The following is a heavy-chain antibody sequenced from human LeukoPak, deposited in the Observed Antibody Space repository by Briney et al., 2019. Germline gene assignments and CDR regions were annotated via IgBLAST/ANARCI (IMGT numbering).Heavy chain of an antibody. J-gene: IGHJ4*02. V-gene: IGHV3-23*01. CDR3: AKDKYSLVAFYFDY. D-gene: IGHD2-15*01. Sequence: GGSLRLSCAASGFTFRNYGMSWVRQAPGKGLEWVSAISGDAADIFYADSAKGRFTISRDNSKNTLYLQMNSLRAEDTAVYYCAKDKYSLVAFYFDYWGQGTLVTVSS. CDR1: GFTFRNYG. CDR2: ISGDAADI.